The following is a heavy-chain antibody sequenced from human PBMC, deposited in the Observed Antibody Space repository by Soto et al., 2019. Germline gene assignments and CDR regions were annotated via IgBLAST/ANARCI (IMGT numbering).Heavy chain of an antibody. CDR2: ISGSGGST. D-gene: IGHD3-22*01. J-gene: IGHJ4*02. V-gene: IGHV3-23*01. CDR3: AKDDYDSSGYYSPFDY. CDR1: GFTFSSYA. Sequence: GGSLRLSCAASGFTFSSYAMSWVRQAPGKGLEWVSAISGSGGSTYYADSVKGRFTISRDNSKNTLYLQMNSLRAEDTAVYYCAKDDYDSSGYYSPFDYWGQGTLVTVSP.